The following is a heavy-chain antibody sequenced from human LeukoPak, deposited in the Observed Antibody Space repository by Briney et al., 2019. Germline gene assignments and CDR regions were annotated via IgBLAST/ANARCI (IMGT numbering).Heavy chain of an antibody. V-gene: IGHV3-30*02. Sequence: PGGSLRLSXAASRFTFSSYGMHWVRQAPGKGMEWVAFIPYDGNNKDYADSVKGRFTISRDNSKNTLYLQMNSLRAEDTAVYYCVKDGDDSGSYLVYWGQGTLVTVSS. J-gene: IGHJ4*02. D-gene: IGHD1-26*01. CDR2: IPYDGNNK. CDR3: VKDGDDSGSYLVY. CDR1: RFTFSSYG.